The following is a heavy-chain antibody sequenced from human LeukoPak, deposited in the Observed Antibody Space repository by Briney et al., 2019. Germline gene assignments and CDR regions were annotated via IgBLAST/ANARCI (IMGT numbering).Heavy chain of an antibody. Sequence: PGGSLRLSCAASGFTFSKYWMLWVRQPPGKGLESVSQINTDGTVTTYADSVKGRFTVSRDSADNTMFLQMNSVRDEDTAVYYCATKQWLAPPPDSWGQGTPVTVSS. V-gene: IGHV3-74*01. CDR3: ATKQWLAPPPDS. CDR2: INTDGTVT. J-gene: IGHJ5*02. CDR1: GFTFSKYW. D-gene: IGHD6-19*01.